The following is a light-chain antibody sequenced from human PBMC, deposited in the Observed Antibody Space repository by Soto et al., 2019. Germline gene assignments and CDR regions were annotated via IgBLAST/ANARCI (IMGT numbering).Light chain of an antibody. V-gene: IGLV1-47*01. J-gene: IGLJ2*01. CDR3: TVWDDSLRGRL. Sequence: QSVLTQPPSASGTHGQRVTISCSGSSSNIESNFVYWYQQFPGTAPRLLIYRNNQRPSGVPDRFSGSKSGTSASLAISALRSEDEADYYCTVWDDSLRGRLFCGGTKLTVL. CDR1: SSNIESNF. CDR2: RNN.